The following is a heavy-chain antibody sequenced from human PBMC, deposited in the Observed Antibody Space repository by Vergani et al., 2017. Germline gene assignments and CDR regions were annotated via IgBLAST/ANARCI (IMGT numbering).Heavy chain of an antibody. Sequence: QVTLRESGPALVKHTQTLTLTCTFSGFSLTTSGMCVPWIRQPPGKALEWLARIDWDDDKYYSTSLKTRLTISKDTSKNQVVLTMTNMDPVDTATYYCAQGYRTLDFWGQGTLVTVSS. CDR1: GFSLTTSGMC. V-gene: IGHV2-70*15. J-gene: IGHJ4*02. CDR2: IDWDDDK. D-gene: IGHD6-13*01. CDR3: AQGYRTLDF.